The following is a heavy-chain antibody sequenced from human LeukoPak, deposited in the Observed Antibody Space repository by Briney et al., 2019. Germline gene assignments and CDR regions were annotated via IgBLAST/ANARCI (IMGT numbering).Heavy chain of an antibody. Sequence: GGSLRLSCVASGFIFSTHAMSWVRLAPGRGLEWFSTISDSGGSTYCTESVKGRFTISRDNSMSTLSLQMKSLRVEDTALYYCARGYCSGGSCTWGLFDSWGQGTLVTVSS. CDR3: ARGYCSGGSCTWGLFDS. CDR2: ISDSGGST. J-gene: IGHJ4*02. D-gene: IGHD2-15*01. CDR1: GFIFSTHA. V-gene: IGHV3-23*01.